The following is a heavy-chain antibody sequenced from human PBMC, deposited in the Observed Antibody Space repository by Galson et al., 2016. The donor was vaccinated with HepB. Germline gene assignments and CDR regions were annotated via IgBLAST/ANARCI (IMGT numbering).Heavy chain of an antibody. CDR3: ARDSLRNWNVDDLTHV. J-gene: IGHJ6*02. CDR1: GGSISSDNW. Sequence: TLSLTCAVSGGSISSDNWWSWVRQAPGKGLEWIGEIYHSGDTKYNPSLKSRITMSVDTSKNHFSLNLNSVTAADTAVYYCARDSLRNWNVDDLTHVWGQGTTVTVSS. V-gene: IGHV4-4*02. D-gene: IGHD1-1*01. CDR2: IYHSGDT.